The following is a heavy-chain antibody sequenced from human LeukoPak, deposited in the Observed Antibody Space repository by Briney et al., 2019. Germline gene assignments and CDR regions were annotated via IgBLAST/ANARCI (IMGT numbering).Heavy chain of an antibody. CDR3: ARDDPLGIAAAGFDY. D-gene: IGHD6-13*01. CDR2: ISAYNGNT. CDR1: GYTFTSYG. V-gene: IGHV1-18*01. Sequence: GASVKVSCKASGYTFTSYGISWVRQAPGQGLEWMGWISAYNGNTNYAQKLQGRVTMTTDTPTSTAYMELRSLRSDDTAVYYCARDDPLGIAAAGFDYWGQGTLVTVSS. J-gene: IGHJ4*02.